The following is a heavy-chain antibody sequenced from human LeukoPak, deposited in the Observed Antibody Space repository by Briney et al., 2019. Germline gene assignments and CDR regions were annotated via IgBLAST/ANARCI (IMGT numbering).Heavy chain of an antibody. J-gene: IGHJ4*02. CDR1: GFTFSSHW. D-gene: IGHD5-24*01. Sequence: PGGSLRLSCAASGFTFSSHWMHWVRQAPGKGLVWVSGISTDGSRPRYADSVNGRFTISRDNAKNTLYLQMNSLRAEDTAVYFCVRDGQRSTPLDYWGQGTLVTVSS. CDR3: VRDGQRSTPLDY. V-gene: IGHV3-74*01. CDR2: ISTDGSRP.